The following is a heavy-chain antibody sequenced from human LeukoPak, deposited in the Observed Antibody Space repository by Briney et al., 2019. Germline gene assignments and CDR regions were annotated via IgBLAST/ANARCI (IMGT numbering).Heavy chain of an antibody. CDR1: GFTFSSYG. J-gene: IGHJ4*02. Sequence: SGGSLRLSCAASGFTFSSYGMSWVRQAPGKGLEWVSAISGSGGSTYYADSVKGRFTISRDNSKNTLYLQMNSLRAEDTAVYYCAKDGTLLGVDYFDYWGQGTLVTVSS. CDR2: ISGSGGST. V-gene: IGHV3-23*01. CDR3: AKDGTLLGVDYFDY. D-gene: IGHD2-8*02.